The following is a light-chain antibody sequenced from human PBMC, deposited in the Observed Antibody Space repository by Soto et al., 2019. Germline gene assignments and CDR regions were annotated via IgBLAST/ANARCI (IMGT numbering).Light chain of an antibody. CDR3: QQFGSSPLFT. J-gene: IGKJ3*01. CDR1: QSVSSSY. V-gene: IGKV3-20*01. CDR2: GES. Sequence: EIVLTQSPGALSLYPGERATLSCRASQSVSSSYLAWYQQQAGQAPRLLIYGESSSATGIPDRISGSGSGTDFTRTISRLELEDFAVYYCQQFGSSPLFTFGPGTKVDVK.